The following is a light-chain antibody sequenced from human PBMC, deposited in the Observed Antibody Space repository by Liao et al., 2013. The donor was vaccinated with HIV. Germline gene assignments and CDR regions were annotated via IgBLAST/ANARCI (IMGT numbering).Light chain of an antibody. V-gene: IGLV3-1*01. CDR1: DLEAKY. CDR3: QAWDKTTTQNV. CDR2: QHS. Sequence: SYELTQPPSMSVSPGQTTTITCSGDDLEAKYASWYLQKPGQSPVLLIFQHSVRPSGIPERFSGSISGNTATLTIRGTQALDEADYYCQAWDKTTTQNVFGGGTKLTVL. J-gene: IGLJ2*01.